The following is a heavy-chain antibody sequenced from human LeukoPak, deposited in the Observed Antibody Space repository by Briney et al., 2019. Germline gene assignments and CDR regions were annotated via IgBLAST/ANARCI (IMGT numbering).Heavy chain of an antibody. CDR3: AKGSIHMDV. CDR2: ISGSGGST. Sequence: GGSLRLSCAASGFTFSNYALSWVRQAPGKGLEWVSDISGSGGSTYYADSVKGRFTISRDNSKNTLYLQMNSLRAEDTAVYYCAKGSIHMDVWGKGTTVTISS. CDR1: GFTFSNYA. J-gene: IGHJ6*03. V-gene: IGHV3-23*01. D-gene: IGHD6-6*01.